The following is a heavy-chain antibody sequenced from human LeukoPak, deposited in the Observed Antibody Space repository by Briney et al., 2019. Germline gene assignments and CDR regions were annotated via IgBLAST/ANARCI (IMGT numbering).Heavy chain of an antibody. Sequence: GSLRLSCAASGFTFSSYWMSWIRQPPGKGLEWIGEINHSGGTNYNPSLKSRVTISVDTSKNQFSLKLSSVTAADTAVYYCARGPGYSSSSRQFDYWGQGTLVTVSS. V-gene: IGHV4-34*01. D-gene: IGHD6-6*01. CDR2: INHSGGT. CDR3: ARGPGYSSSSRQFDY. CDR1: GFTFSSYW. J-gene: IGHJ4*02.